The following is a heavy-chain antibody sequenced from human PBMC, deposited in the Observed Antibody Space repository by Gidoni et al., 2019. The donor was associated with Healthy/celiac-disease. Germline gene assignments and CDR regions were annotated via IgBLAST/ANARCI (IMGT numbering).Heavy chain of an antibody. CDR2: ISSSGSTI. D-gene: IGHD3-22*01. J-gene: IGHJ3*02. V-gene: IGHV3-11*01. Sequence: QVQLVESGGGLVKPGGSLRLSCAAAGFTCSDYYMSWIRQAPGKGLGWVSYISSSGSTIYYADSVKGRFTISRDNAKNSLYLQMNSLRAEDTAVYYCARGYYDSSGQSLDAFDIWGQGTMVTVSS. CDR1: GFTCSDYY. CDR3: ARGYYDSSGQSLDAFDI.